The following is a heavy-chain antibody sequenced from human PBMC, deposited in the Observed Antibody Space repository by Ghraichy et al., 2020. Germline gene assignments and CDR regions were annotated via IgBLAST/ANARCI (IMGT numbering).Heavy chain of an antibody. CDR1: GYSISSGYY. J-gene: IGHJ5*02. CDR2: IYHSGST. Sequence: SETLSLTCTVSGYSISSGYYWGWIRQPPGKGLEWIGSIYHSGSTYYNPSLKSRVTISVDTSKNQFSLKLSSVTAADTAVYYCARDSGPGLDFWSGYSYNWFDPWGQGTLVTVSS. V-gene: IGHV4-38-2*02. CDR3: ARDSGPGLDFWSGYSYNWFDP. D-gene: IGHD3-3*01.